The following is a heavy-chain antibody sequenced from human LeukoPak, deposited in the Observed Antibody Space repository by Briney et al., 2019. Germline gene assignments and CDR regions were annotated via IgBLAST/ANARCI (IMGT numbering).Heavy chain of an antibody. CDR2: ISGDGGST. CDR1: GFTFDEYG. V-gene: IGHV3-43*02. D-gene: IGHD6-19*01. CDR3: AKDQWQAGGFDY. Sequence: GGSLRLSCAASGFTFDEYGMHWVRQAPGKGLEWVSLISGDGGSTFYADSVKSRFTISRDNSKNSLYLQMNRLRTEDTALYYCAKDQWQAGGFDYWGQGTLVTVSS. J-gene: IGHJ4*02.